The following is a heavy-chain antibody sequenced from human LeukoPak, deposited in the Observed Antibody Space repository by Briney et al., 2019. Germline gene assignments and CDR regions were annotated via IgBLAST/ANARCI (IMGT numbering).Heavy chain of an antibody. CDR3: AKVRTGIAAAGRSIDY. D-gene: IGHD6-13*01. CDR1: GFTFSSYA. V-gene: IGHV3-23*01. Sequence: GGSLRLSCAASGFTFSSYAMSWVRQAPGKGLEWVSAISGSGGSTYYADSVKGRFTISRDNSKNTLYLQMNSLRAEDTAVYYCAKVRTGIAAAGRSIDYWGQGTLVTVSS. J-gene: IGHJ4*02. CDR2: ISGSGGST.